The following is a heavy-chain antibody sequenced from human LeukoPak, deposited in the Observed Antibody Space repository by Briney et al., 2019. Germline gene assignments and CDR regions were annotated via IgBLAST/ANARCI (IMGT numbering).Heavy chain of an antibody. J-gene: IGHJ5*02. D-gene: IGHD2-2*01. V-gene: IGHV1-18*01. CDR1: GYTFTSYG. CDR2: ISAYNGNT. Sequence: ASVKVSCKASGYTFTSYGISWVRQAPGQGLEWMGWISAYNGNTNYAQKLQGRVTMTTDTSTSTAYMELRSLRSADTAVSYCARVSARPAATGWFDPWGQGTLVTVSS. CDR3: ARVSARPAATGWFDP.